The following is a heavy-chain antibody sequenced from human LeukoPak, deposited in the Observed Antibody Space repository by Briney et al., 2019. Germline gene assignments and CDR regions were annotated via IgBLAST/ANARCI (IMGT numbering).Heavy chain of an antibody. CDR1: GGSISSYS. CDR2: IYSGGRT. V-gene: IGHV4-59*01. Sequence: SETLSLTCTVSGGSISSYSWTWIRQPPGKGLEWIGYIYSGGRTNYNPSLKSRFTISIDTSKNQLSLKLSSVTATDTAVYYCARTYYYGSGSYYAYYYYYYMDVWGKGTTVTISS. D-gene: IGHD3-10*01. CDR3: ARTYYYGSGSYYAYYYYYYMDV. J-gene: IGHJ6*03.